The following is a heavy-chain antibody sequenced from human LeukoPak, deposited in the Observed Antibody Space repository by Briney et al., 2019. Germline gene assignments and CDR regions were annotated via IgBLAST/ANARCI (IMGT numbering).Heavy chain of an antibody. V-gene: IGHV4-39*07. CDR1: GGSISSSSYY. Sequence: PSETLSLTCTVSGGSISSSSYYWGWIRQPPGKGLEWIGTIYYSGSTYYNPSLKSRVTISVDTSRNQFSLKLSSVTAADTAVYYCAREAPLYDILTARVFGGMDVWGQGTTVTVSS. D-gene: IGHD3-9*01. J-gene: IGHJ6*02. CDR2: IYYSGST. CDR3: AREAPLYDILTARVFGGMDV.